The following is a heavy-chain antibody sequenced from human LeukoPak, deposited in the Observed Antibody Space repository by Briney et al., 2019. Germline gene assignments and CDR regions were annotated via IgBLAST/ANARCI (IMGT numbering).Heavy chain of an antibody. V-gene: IGHV3-21*01. J-gene: IGHJ5*02. CDR3: ARDSDAWSNWFDT. Sequence: GGSLRLSCKASGLTLRDYKLNWVRQAPGKGLEWVSSIESSSRFIYYADSVKGRFTISRDNAKNSLRLQMNSLRAEDTAVYYCARDSDAWSNWFDTWGQGTLVTVSS. CDR2: IESSSRFI. D-gene: IGHD1-26*01. CDR1: GLTLRDYK.